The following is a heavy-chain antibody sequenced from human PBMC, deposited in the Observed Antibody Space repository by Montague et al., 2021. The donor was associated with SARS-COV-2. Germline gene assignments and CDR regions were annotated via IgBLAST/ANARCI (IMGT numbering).Heavy chain of an antibody. V-gene: IGHV4-4*07. CDR1: GDSITNHY. Sequence: SETLSLTCSVSGDSITNHYWSWIRQPAGKGLEWIGRMHFTGKTNFSPFFSSRLTMSADTSKNQFSLKLSPVTAADTAVYYCARRGSSVWGVTVSAELDYWGQGILVIVSS. D-gene: IGHD3-10*01. J-gene: IGHJ4*02. CDR3: ARRGSSVWGVTVSAELDY. CDR2: MHFTGKT.